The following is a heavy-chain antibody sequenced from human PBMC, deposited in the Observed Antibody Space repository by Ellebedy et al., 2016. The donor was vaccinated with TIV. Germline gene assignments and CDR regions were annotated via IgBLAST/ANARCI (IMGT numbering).Heavy chain of an antibody. J-gene: IGHJ4*02. CDR1: GFTSRDYY. Sequence: GESLKISCAASGFTSRDYYMDWVRQTPGKGLEWIGRVRRKVNGDTTEYAASVRGRFTVSREDSKNSLYLQMNSLKIEDTAVYHCVRTSPVGDSASWNFDYWGQGTRVTVSS. D-gene: IGHD1-26*01. CDR2: VRRKVNGDTT. CDR3: VRTSPVGDSASWNFDY. V-gene: IGHV3-72*01.